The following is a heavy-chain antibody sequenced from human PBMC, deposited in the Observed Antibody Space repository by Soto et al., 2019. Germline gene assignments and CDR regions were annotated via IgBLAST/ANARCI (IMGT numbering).Heavy chain of an antibody. Sequence: GVLRLSCAASGFTFSNYWMHWVRQAPGKGLVWVSRIKSDGSSTDYADSVKGRFTISRDNAKNTLYLQMKSLRVEDTAVYYCASPTPAGYWGQGTLVTVSS. V-gene: IGHV3-74*01. J-gene: IGHJ4*02. CDR3: ASPTPAGY. D-gene: IGHD2-15*01. CDR1: GFTFSNYW. CDR2: IKSDGSST.